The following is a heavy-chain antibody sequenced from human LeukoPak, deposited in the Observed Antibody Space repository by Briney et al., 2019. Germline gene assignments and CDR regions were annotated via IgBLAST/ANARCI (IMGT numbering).Heavy chain of an antibody. CDR3: AASPNLDRHDF. V-gene: IGHV4-38-2*01. D-gene: IGHD1-14*01. J-gene: IGHJ4*02. Sequence: SETLSLTCAVSNYSITSGFYWGWIRQPPGKGLEWIASIYHSGNTYYNPSLQSRVTISVDTSSDRFSLILNSVTAADTALHYCAASPNLDRHDFWDQGTLVTVSS. CDR1: NYSITSGFY. CDR2: IYHSGNT.